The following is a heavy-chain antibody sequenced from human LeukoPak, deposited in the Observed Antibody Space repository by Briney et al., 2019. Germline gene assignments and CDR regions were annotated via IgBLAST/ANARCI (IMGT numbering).Heavy chain of an antibody. CDR3: ARNSYCSSTSCYRAPEYYYYYYYMDV. CDR2: IFSSEST. Sequence: PSETLSLTCTVSGGSISSYYWSWIRQPAGKGLEWIGRIFSSESTNYNPSLKGRVTMSLDTSKNQFSLRLSSVTAADTAVYYCARNSYCSSTSCYRAPEYYYYYYYMDVWGKGTTVTVSS. J-gene: IGHJ6*03. CDR1: GGSISSYY. D-gene: IGHD2-2*02. V-gene: IGHV4-4*07.